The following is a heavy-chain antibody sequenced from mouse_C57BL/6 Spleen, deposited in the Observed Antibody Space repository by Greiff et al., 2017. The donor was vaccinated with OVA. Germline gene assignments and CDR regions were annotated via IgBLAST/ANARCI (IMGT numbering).Heavy chain of an antibody. CDR2: IDPSDSYT. D-gene: IGHD3-2*02. J-gene: IGHJ3*01. Sequence: QVQLQQPGAELVMPGASVKLSCKASGYTFTSYWMHWVKQRPGQGLEWIGEIDPSDSYTNYNQKFKGKTTLTVDKSSSTAYMQLSSLTSEDSAVYYCAGPPAQGQFAYWGKGTLVTVSS. V-gene: IGHV1-69*01. CDR1: GYTFTSYW. CDR3: AGPPAQGQFAY.